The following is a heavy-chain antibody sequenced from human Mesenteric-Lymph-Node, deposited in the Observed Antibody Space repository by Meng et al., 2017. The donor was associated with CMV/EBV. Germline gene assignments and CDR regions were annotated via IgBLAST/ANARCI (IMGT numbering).Heavy chain of an antibody. CDR3: ARGTGTTGYFDY. D-gene: IGHD1-7*01. CDR1: GFTFSSYA. V-gene: IGHV3-74*01. J-gene: IGHJ4*02. Sequence: GGSLRLSCAASGFTFSSYAMSWVRQAPGKGLVWVSRISSDGSSTNYADSVKGRFTISRDNAKNTLYLQVNSLGADDTAVYYCARGTGTTGYFDYWGQGNLVTVSS. CDR2: ISSDGSST.